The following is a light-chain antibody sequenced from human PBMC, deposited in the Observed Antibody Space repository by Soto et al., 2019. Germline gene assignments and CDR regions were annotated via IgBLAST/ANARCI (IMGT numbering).Light chain of an antibody. J-gene: IGLJ3*02. CDR2: SNI. CDR3: ASWDDSLSGWV. Sequence: QSVLTQPPSASGTPGQRVTISCSGSGSSVGSNYVYWYQQLPGTAPKLLIYSNIQRPSGVPDRFSGSKSGTSASLALSGLRSEDEADYYCASWDDSLSGWVFGGGTKLTVL. V-gene: IGLV1-47*02. CDR1: GSSVGSNY.